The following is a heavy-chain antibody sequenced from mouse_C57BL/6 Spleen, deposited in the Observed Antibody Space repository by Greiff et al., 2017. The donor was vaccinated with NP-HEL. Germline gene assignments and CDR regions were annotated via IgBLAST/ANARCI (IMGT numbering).Heavy chain of an antibody. Sequence: QVQLKQPGAELVMPGASVKLSCKASGYTFTSYWMHWVKQRPGQGLEWIGEIDPSDSYTNYNQKFKGKSTLTVDKSSSTAYMQLSSLTSEDSAVYYCARYYYSNYDWFAYWGQGTLVTVSA. CDR2: IDPSDSYT. V-gene: IGHV1-69*01. CDR1: GYTFTSYW. CDR3: ARYYYSNYDWFAY. J-gene: IGHJ3*01. D-gene: IGHD2-5*01.